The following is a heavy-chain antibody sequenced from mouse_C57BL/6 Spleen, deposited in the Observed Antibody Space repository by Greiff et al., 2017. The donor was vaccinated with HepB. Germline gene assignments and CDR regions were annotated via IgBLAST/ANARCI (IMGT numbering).Heavy chain of an antibody. V-gene: IGHV5-9-1*02. D-gene: IGHD1-1*01. CDR1: GFTFSSYA. J-gene: IGHJ1*03. CDR2: ISSGGDYI. Sequence: EVQRVESGEGLVKPGGSLKLSCAASGFTFSSYAMSWVRQTPEKRLEWVAYISSGGDYIYYADTVKGRFTISRDNARNTLYLQMSSLKSEATAMYYWTRDPRYHYGSEDWYCDVWGTGTTVTVSS. CDR3: TRDPRYHYGSEDWYCDV.